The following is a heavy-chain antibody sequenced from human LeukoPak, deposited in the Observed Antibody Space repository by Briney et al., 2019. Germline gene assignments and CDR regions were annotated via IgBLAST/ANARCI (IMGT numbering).Heavy chain of an antibody. Sequence: SAALSLSCAVTGGSFTGYFLSWIRQPPGKGLGGIGEINQRGSTNYNPSLKSRVTISVDTSKNQFSLKLSSVTAADTAVYYCARAFLGYCSSTSCSSPPRAFDIWGQGTMVAVSS. CDR2: INQRGST. V-gene: IGHV4-34*01. CDR1: GGSFTGYF. J-gene: IGHJ3*02. D-gene: IGHD2-2*01. CDR3: ARAFLGYCSSTSCSSPPRAFDI.